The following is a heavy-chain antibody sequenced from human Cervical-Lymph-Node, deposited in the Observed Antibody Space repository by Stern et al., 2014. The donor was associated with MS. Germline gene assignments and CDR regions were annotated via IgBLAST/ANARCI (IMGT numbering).Heavy chain of an antibody. CDR2: LKHSGNT. CDR3: ARVKSGDYFDY. D-gene: IGHD4-17*01. Sequence: VQLVESGPGLVKPSGTLSLTCAVSGDSITSSNLRSWVRESPGRGLEWIVELKHSGNTYYSLTLKSRVTISVDKTKNQFSLKVSSVTAADTAVYYCARVKSGDYFDYWGQGTLVTVSS. J-gene: IGHJ4*02. V-gene: IGHV4-4*02. CDR1: GDSITSSNL.